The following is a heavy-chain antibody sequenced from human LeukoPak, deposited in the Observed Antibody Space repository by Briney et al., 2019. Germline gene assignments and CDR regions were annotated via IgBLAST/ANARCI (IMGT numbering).Heavy chain of an antibody. D-gene: IGHD3-3*01. Sequence: SETLSLTCAVYGGSFSGYYWNWIRQPPGKGLEWIGEINHSGSTNYNSSLKSRVTISVDTSKNQFSLKLSSVTAADTAVYYCARDHLFNDFWSGSHLLDYWGQGTLVTVSS. CDR1: GGSFSGYY. J-gene: IGHJ4*02. V-gene: IGHV4-34*01. CDR2: INHSGST. CDR3: ARDHLFNDFWSGSHLLDY.